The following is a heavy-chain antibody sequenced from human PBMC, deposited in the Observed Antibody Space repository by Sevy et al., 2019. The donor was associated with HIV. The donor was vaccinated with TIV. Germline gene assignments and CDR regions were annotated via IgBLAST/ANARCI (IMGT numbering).Heavy chain of an antibody. CDR2: INYSGST. D-gene: IGHD3-3*01. Sequence: SETLSLTCTVSGGSITNNNYYWGWIRQSPGKGLEWIGTINYSGSTDYNPSLKSRVTVSVDTSKNQISLRLSSVTAAVTAVYYCARHSLFTIFGVVIDPKMYYFDYWGQGTLVTVSS. V-gene: IGHV4-39*01. J-gene: IGHJ4*02. CDR3: ARHSLFTIFGVVIDPKMYYFDY. CDR1: GGSITNNNYY.